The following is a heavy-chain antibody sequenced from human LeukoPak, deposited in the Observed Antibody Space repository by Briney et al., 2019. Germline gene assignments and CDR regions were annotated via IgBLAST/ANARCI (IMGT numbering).Heavy chain of an antibody. V-gene: IGHV4-34*09. CDR1: GGSFSGYY. D-gene: IGHD5-24*01. J-gene: IGHJ3*02. CDR3: ARDSSVEMATINAFDI. Sequence: PSETLSLTCAVYGGSFSGYYWSWIRQPPGKGLEWIGEINHSGSTYYNPSLKSRVTISVDTSKNQFSLKLSSVTAADTAVYYCARDSSVEMATINAFDIWGQGTMVTVSS. CDR2: INHSGST.